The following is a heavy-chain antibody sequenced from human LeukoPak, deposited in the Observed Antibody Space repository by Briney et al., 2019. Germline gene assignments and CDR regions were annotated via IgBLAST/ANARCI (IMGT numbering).Heavy chain of an antibody. J-gene: IGHJ4*02. Sequence: SVKVSCNASGYTFTAYYMHWVRQAPGQGLEWMGWINPNSGDTKIAQKFQGRVTMTRDTSISTAYMELSSLRSDDTAVYYCARGPNYYDRSRFHYRDWGQGTLVTVSS. CDR2: INPNSGDT. D-gene: IGHD3-22*01. CDR3: ARGPNYYDRSRFHYRD. CDR1: GYTFTAYY. V-gene: IGHV1-2*02.